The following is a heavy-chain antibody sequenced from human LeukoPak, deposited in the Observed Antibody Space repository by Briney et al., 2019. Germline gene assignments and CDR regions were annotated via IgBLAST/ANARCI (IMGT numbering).Heavy chain of an antibody. D-gene: IGHD6-19*01. CDR2: IYPDDSDI. Sequence: GESLKISCKGSGYSFTSYWIGWVRQMPGKGLEWMGIIYPDDSDIRYSPSFQGQVTISADKSIGTAYLQWSSLKASDTAIYYCARQRGGYNSAWYIDYWGQGTLVTVSS. CDR3: ARQRGGYNSAWYIDY. J-gene: IGHJ4*02. CDR1: GYSFTSYW. V-gene: IGHV5-51*01.